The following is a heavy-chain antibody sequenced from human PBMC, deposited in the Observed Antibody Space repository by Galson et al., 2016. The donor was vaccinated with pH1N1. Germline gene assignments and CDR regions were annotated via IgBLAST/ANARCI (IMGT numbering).Heavy chain of an antibody. Sequence: SVKVSCKASGHTFTEYYIHWVRQAPGQGLEWMGRINSKTGRTDYAQSFQGGVTMTRDTSISAAYMDLNRLRSDDTAVYYCARAPMGSTLYYCDYWGQGTLVTVSS. CDR3: ARAPMGSTLYYCDY. CDR2: INSKTGRT. CDR1: GHTFTEYY. V-gene: IGHV1-2*06. J-gene: IGHJ4*02. D-gene: IGHD1-26*01.